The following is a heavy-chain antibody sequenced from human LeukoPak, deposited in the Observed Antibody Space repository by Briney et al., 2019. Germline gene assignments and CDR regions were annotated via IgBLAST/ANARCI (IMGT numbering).Heavy chain of an antibody. CDR1: GFTFSSYA. J-gene: IGHJ6*04. CDR2: ISYDGSNT. CDR3: ARAERGGYSGYDYGMDL. V-gene: IGHV3-30*04. D-gene: IGHD5-12*01. Sequence: GSLRLSCAASGFTFSSYAMHWVRQAPGKGLEWVAVISYDGSNTYYADSVKGRFTISRDNSKNTLYLQMNSLRAEDTAVYYCARAERGGYSGYDYGMDLWGKGTTVTVSS.